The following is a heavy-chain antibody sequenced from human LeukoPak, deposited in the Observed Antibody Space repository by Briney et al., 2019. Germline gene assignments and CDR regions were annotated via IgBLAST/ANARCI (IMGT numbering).Heavy chain of an antibody. J-gene: IGHJ4*02. D-gene: IGHD6-13*01. V-gene: IGHV3-15*01. Sequence: PGGSLRLSCAASGFTFSNAWMSWVRQAPGKGLEWVGRIKSKIDGGTTDYAAPVKGRFTIPRDDSKNTLYLQMNSLKTEDTAVYYCTTDSTYSSSYDYWGQGTLVTVSS. CDR2: IKSKIDGGTT. CDR1: GFTFSNAW. CDR3: TTDSTYSSSYDY.